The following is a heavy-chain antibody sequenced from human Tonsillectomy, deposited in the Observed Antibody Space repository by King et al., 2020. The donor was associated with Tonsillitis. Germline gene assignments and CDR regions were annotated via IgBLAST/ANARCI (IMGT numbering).Heavy chain of an antibody. V-gene: IGHV3-30*02. J-gene: IGHJ4*02. CDR1: GFTFSTYG. CDR2: VRYDGSNK. CDR3: ARDAGGGFGY. D-gene: IGHD3-16*01. Sequence: VQLVESGGGVVQPGGSLRLSCVASGFTFSTYGMHWVRQAPGKGLEWVAFVRYDGSNKYYADSVKGRFTISRDNSKNTLYLQMNSLRSEDTAVYYCARDAGGGFGYWGQGTLVTVSS.